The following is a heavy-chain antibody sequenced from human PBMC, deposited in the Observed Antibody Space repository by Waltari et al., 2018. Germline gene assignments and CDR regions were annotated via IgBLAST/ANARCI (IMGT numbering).Heavy chain of an antibody. Sequence: QVQLVQSGAEVKKPGASVKVSCKASGYTFTSYDINWVRQATGQGLEWMGWMNHNSGDTGYAQKFQVRVTVTRNTSISTAYMELSSLRSEDAAVYYCARVEMATYFDPWGQGTLVTVSS. D-gene: IGHD5-12*01. CDR3: ARVEMATYFDP. V-gene: IGHV1-8*01. J-gene: IGHJ5*02. CDR2: MNHNSGDT. CDR1: GYTFTSYD.